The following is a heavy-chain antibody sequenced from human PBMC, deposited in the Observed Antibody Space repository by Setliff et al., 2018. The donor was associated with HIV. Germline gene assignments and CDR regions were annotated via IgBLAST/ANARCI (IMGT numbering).Heavy chain of an antibody. CDR2: MNPKSGNT. CDR3: ARSGPRDHDFWYDQSRRYFDL. Sequence: VKVSCKASGYTFTQSDINWVRQATGQSPEWMGWMNPKSGNTGYKQTFQDRITITRDTSINTIHMELKSLTSEDTAVYYCARSGPRDHDFWYDQSRRYFDLWGRGTLVTVSS. D-gene: IGHD3-3*01. V-gene: IGHV1-8*03. CDR1: GYTFTQSD. J-gene: IGHJ2*01.